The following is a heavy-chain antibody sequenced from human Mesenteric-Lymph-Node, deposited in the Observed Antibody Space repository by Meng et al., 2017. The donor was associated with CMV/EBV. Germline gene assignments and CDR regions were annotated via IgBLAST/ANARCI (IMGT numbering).Heavy chain of an antibody. V-gene: IGHV3-66*01. CDR2: IYRGDNT. D-gene: IGHD3-10*01. Sequence: EGPTLGHCGDLLQPAGSLRRFCADSGCDVRGKYMSSVSQAPGKGLECVCIIYRGDNTYYIDSVKDRYTVSRDNSKNTMNLQMTSLRVEDTAVYYRTGDSVSSPNLDYWGQGTLVTVSS. CDR1: GCDVRGKY. J-gene: IGHJ4*02. CDR3: TGDSVSSPNLDY.